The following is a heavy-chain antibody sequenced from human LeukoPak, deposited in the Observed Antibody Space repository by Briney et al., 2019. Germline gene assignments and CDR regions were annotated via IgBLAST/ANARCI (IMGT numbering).Heavy chain of an antibody. Sequence: GESLKISCKISGYRLTNNWIGWVRQVPGKALEWMGLIYLGYSDAKYSPSFQGQVTLSVNTSISTAYLQLGGLRASDTAIYYCVRFALSSSLDHWGQGTLVTVSS. D-gene: IGHD6-13*01. J-gene: IGHJ5*02. CDR1: GYRLTNNW. V-gene: IGHV5-51*01. CDR2: IYLGYSDA. CDR3: VRFALSSSLDH.